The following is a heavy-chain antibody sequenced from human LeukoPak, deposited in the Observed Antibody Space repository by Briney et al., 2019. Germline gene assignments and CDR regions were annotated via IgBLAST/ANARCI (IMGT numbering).Heavy chain of an antibody. D-gene: IGHD6-19*01. Sequence: GGSLRLSCTASGFSVSTYPMAWVRQAPGKGLQWVSTITASGSDIFYADSVKGRFTISRDNSKNTLSLQMNSLRAEDTALYYCAKYSSGWVNDYWGQGTLVTVSS. CDR3: AKYSSGWVNDY. V-gene: IGHV3-23*01. CDR1: GFSVSTYP. J-gene: IGHJ4*02. CDR2: ITASGSDI.